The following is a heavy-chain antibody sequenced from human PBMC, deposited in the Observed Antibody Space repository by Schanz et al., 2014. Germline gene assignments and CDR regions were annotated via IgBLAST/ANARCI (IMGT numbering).Heavy chain of an antibody. CDR2: VYTSGST. CDR1: GGSISSGSYY. D-gene: IGHD2-2*02. J-gene: IGHJ6*03. V-gene: IGHV4-61*02. CDR3: ARGGARRFPVVPDAIQGLRGHYYYYYLDV. Sequence: QVQLQESGPGLVKPSQTLSLTCSVSGGSISSGSYYWNWIRQPAGKGLEWIGRVYTSGSTNYNPSRQGPPPFPLDPDKNQFPRKQSSVPAADTAVYYCARGGARRFPVVPDAIQGLRGHYYYYYLDVWGKGTTVTASS.